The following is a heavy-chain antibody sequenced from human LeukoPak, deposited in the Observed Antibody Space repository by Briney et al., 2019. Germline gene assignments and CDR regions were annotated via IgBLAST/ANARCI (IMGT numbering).Heavy chain of an antibody. D-gene: IGHD3-22*01. CDR1: GFTVSSNY. CDR2: IYSGGST. J-gene: IGHJ4*02. CDR3: ASIMRDYYDSSRTLFDC. Sequence: GGSLRLSCAASGFTVSSNYMSWVRQAPGKGLEWVSIIYSGGSTYYADSVKGRFTISRDNSKNTLYLQMNSLRAEDTAVYYCASIMRDYYDSSRTLFDCWGQGTLVTVSS. V-gene: IGHV3-66*01.